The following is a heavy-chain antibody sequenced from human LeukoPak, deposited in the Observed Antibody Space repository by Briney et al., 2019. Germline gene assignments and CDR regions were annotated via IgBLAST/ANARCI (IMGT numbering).Heavy chain of an antibody. CDR3: ARVPNQSKYSIGNY. V-gene: IGHV4-31*03. Sequence: PSETLSLTCTVSGGSISSGGYYWSWIRQHPGKGLEWIGYIYHSGSTYYNPSLKSRVTISVDTSQNQFSLKLSSVTAADTAVYYCARVPNQSKYSIGNYWGQGTLVTVSS. J-gene: IGHJ4*02. CDR1: GGSISSGGYY. D-gene: IGHD1-14*01. CDR2: IYHSGST.